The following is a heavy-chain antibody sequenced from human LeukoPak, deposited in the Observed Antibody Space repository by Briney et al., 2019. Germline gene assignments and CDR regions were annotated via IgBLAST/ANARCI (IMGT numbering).Heavy chain of an antibody. Sequence: ASVKVSCKASGYTFTGYYMHWVRQDPGQGLEWMGWINPNSGGTNYAQKFQGRVTMTRDTSISTAYMGLSRLRSDDTAVYYCARVAEGALRYWGQGTLVTVSS. CDR2: INPNSGGT. V-gene: IGHV1-2*02. CDR1: GYTFTGYY. CDR3: ARVAEGALRY. D-gene: IGHD2-15*01. J-gene: IGHJ4*02.